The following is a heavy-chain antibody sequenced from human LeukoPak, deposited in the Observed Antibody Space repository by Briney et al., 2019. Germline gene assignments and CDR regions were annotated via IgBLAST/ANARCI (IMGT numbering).Heavy chain of an antibody. CDR2: IIPIFGTA. CDR1: GGTFSSYA. J-gene: IGHJ3*02. Sequence: SVKVSCKASGGTFSSYAISWVRQAPGQGLEWMGGIIPIFGTANYAQKFQGRVTITTDESTSTAYMELSSLRSEDTAVYYCARNIPGIAAAKAFDIWGQGTMVTVSS. CDR3: ARNIPGIAAAKAFDI. D-gene: IGHD6-13*01. V-gene: IGHV1-69*05.